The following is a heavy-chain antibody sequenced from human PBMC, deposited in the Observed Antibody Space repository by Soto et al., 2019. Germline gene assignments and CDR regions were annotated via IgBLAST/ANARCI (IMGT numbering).Heavy chain of an antibody. J-gene: IGHJ6*02. CDR2: IDPSDSYT. V-gene: IGHV5-10-1*01. CDR1: GYSFTSYW. D-gene: IGHD4-17*01. Sequence: PXESLKISCKGSGYSFTSYWISWVRQIPGKGLEWMGRIDPSDSYTNYSPSFQGHVTISADKSIGTAYLQWSSLKASDTAMYYCARVYEGDYDYYYYGMDVWGQGTTVTVSS. CDR3: ARVYEGDYDYYYYGMDV.